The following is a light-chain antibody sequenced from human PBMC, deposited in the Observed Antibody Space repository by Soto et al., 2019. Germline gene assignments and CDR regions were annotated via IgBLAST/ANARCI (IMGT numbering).Light chain of an antibody. CDR1: GSDVGAYNL. J-gene: IGLJ1*01. V-gene: IGLV2-14*02. Sequence: QSVLTQPASVSGSPGQSITISCAGTGSDVGAYNLVSWYQQHPGKAPKLIIFEVNTRPSGVPDRFSGSKSGTSASLTISGLQSEDEADYYCAAWDDSLNGFYVFGTGTKVTVL. CDR2: EVN. CDR3: AAWDDSLNGFYV.